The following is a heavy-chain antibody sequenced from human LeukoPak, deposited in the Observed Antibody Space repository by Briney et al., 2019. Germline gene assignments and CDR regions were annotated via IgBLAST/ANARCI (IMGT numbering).Heavy chain of an antibody. CDR1: GGSFSGYY. D-gene: IGHD3-10*01. CDR3: ARGPNYYGSGSFNWFDP. CDR2: INHSGST. J-gene: IGHJ5*02. Sequence: PSETLSLTCAVYGGSFSGYYWSWIRQPPGKGLEWIGEINHSGSTNYNPSLKSRVTISVDTSKNQFSLKLSSVTAADTAVYYCARGPNYYGSGSFNWFDPWGQGTLVTVSS. V-gene: IGHV4-34*01.